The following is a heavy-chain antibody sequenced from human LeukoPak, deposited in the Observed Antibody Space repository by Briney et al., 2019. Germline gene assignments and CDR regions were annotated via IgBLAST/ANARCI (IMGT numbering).Heavy chain of an antibody. CDR1: GYTFTSYY. J-gene: IGHJ4*02. D-gene: IGHD3-3*01. Sequence: SVKVSCKASGYTFTSYYMHWVRQAPGQGLEWMGGIIPIFGTANYAQKFQGRVTITADESTSTAYMELSSLRSEDTAVYYCARWADWSGYYEGYFDYWGQGTLVTVSS. CDR2: IIPIFGTA. CDR3: ARWADWSGYYEGYFDY. V-gene: IGHV1-69*13.